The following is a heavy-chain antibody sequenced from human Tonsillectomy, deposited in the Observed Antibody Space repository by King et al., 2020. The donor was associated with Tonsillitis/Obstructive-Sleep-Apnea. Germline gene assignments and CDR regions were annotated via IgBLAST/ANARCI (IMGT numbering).Heavy chain of an antibody. D-gene: IGHD2-15*01. J-gene: IGHJ4*02. Sequence: VQLVQSGAEVKKPGASVKVSCKASGGTFSSYAISWVRQAPGQGLEWMGGIIPIFGTANYAQKFQGRVTITADESTSTAYMERSSLRSEDTAVYYCARGGQGYCSGGSCYSLDYWGQGTLVTVSS. V-gene: IGHV1-69*12. CDR1: GGTFSSYA. CDR3: ARGGQGYCSGGSCYSLDY. CDR2: IIPIFGTA.